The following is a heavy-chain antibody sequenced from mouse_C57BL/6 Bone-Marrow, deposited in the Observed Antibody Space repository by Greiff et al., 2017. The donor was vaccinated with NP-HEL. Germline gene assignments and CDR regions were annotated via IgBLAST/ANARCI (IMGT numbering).Heavy chain of an antibody. V-gene: IGHV14-2*01. D-gene: IGHD2-3*01. CDR2: IDPEDGDT. CDR1: GFNITDYY. Sequence: EVQLQQSGAELVKPGASVKLSCTASGFNITDYYMHWVKQRTEQGLEWIGRIDPEDGDTKYAPKFQGKATITADTSSNTAYLQLSSLTSEYTAVYYCADGYPYYYAMDYWGQGTSVTVSS. J-gene: IGHJ4*01. CDR3: ADGYPYYYAMDY.